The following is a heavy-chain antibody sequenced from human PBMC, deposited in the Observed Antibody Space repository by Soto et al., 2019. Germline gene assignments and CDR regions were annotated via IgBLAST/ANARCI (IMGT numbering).Heavy chain of an antibody. J-gene: IGHJ6*02. D-gene: IGHD5-18*01. V-gene: IGHV5-51*01. CDR3: ARASSYDPFYYYYYGMDV. CDR2: IYPGDSDT. Sequence: PGESLKISCKGSGYSFTSYWIGWVRQMPGKGLEWMGIIYPGDSDTRYSPSFQGQVTINPDTSKNQFSLQLNSVTPEDTAVYYCARASSYDPFYYYYYGMDVWGQGTTVTVSS. CDR1: GYSFTSYW.